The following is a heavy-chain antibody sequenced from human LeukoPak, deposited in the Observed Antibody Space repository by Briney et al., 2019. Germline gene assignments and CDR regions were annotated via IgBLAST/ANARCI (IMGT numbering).Heavy chain of an antibody. V-gene: IGHV3-48*01. D-gene: IGHD6-19*01. CDR3: AGGQMFTSGGFDD. CDR1: GFTFSTYN. Sequence: PGGSLRLSCAASGFTFSTYNMNWVRQAPGKGLEWLSYISSGSSTIYYADSVRGRFTISRDNSKNTVNLQMNSLRAEDTALYYCAGGQMFTSGGFDDWGQGTLVTVSS. CDR2: ISSGSSTI. J-gene: IGHJ4*02.